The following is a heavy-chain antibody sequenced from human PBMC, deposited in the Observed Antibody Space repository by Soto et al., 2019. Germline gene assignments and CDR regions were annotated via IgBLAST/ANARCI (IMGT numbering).Heavy chain of an antibody. Sequence: QVQLVESGGNVVQPGWSLTVSCAASGFTFNTFGIHLARQAPGKGLEWVAVITYDVSDEYYAESVKGRFTTSRDNPMNKLSLQMNSRRVEDTSVYYWLGGPYSGSGRVDFWGQGTLVTVSS. CDR3: LGGPYSGSGRVDF. J-gene: IGHJ4*02. D-gene: IGHD3-10*01. V-gene: IGHV3-30*03. CDR2: ITYDVSDE. CDR1: GFTFNTFG.